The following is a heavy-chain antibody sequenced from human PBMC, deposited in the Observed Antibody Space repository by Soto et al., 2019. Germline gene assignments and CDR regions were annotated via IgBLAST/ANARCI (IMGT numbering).Heavy chain of an antibody. CDR3: ARLVGYGDYVERRYYFDY. CDR1: GFSLSTSGVG. V-gene: IGHV2-5*02. Sequence: GSGPTLVNPTQTLTLTCTFSGFSLSTSGVGVGWIRQPPGKALEWLALIYWDDDKRYSPSLKSRLTITKDTSKNQVVLTMTNMDPVDTATYYCARLVGYGDYVERRYYFDYWGQGTLVTVSS. J-gene: IGHJ4*02. CDR2: IYWDDDK. D-gene: IGHD4-17*01.